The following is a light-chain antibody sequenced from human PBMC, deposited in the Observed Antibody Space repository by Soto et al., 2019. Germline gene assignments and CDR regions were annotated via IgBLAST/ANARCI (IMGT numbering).Light chain of an antibody. V-gene: IGKV1-12*01. CDR1: QGISSW. CDR3: QQDSSFPST. J-gene: IGKJ5*01. CDR2: GAS. Sequence: EIQMTHTPASVPAARGDRASSASQTRQGISSWLAWYQQKAGQATNLLIYGASNLDSGVPSRFSGSGSGTNFTITISSLQPEDFATYYCQQDSSFPSTFGQGTRLEIK.